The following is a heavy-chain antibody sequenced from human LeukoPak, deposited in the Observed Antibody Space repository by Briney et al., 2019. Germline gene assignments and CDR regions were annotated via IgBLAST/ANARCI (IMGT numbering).Heavy chain of an antibody. D-gene: IGHD6-13*01. V-gene: IGHV1-24*01. CDR1: GYTLTELS. Sequence: GASVKVSCKVSGYTLTELSMHWVRQAPGKGLEWMGGFDPEDGETIYAQKFQGRVTMTEDTSTDTAYMELSSLRSEDTAVYYCATKQLAVTREQFDYWGQGTLVTVSS. CDR2: FDPEDGET. J-gene: IGHJ4*02. CDR3: ATKQLAVTREQFDY.